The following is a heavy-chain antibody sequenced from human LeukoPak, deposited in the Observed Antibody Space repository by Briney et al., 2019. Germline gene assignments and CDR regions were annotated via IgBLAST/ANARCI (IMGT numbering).Heavy chain of an antibody. CDR3: ARRGIAAARDWFDP. V-gene: IGHV1-69*06. Sequence: GASVKVSCKASGGTFSSYAISWMRQAPGQGLEWMGGIIPIFGTANYAQKFQGRVTITADKSTSTAYMELSSLRSEDTAVYYCARRGIAAARDWFDPWGQGTLVTVSS. J-gene: IGHJ5*02. CDR1: GGTFSSYA. D-gene: IGHD6-13*01. CDR2: IIPIFGTA.